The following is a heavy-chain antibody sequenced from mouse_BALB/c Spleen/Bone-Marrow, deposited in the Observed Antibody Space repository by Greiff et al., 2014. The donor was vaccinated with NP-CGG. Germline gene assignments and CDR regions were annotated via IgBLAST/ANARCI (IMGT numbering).Heavy chain of an antibody. D-gene: IGHD1-1*01. Sequence: QVQLKESGPGLVAPSQSLSISCTVSGFSLTSYGLHWVRQPPGQGLEWLGVIWAGGSTNYNSARMSRLSINKDNSKSQVFLKMNTLQTDDTAMYYCAREVRGYYGSSGAAMDYWGQGTTVTVSS. J-gene: IGHJ4*01. CDR1: GFSLTSYG. CDR2: IWAGGST. CDR3: AREVRGYYGSSGAAMDY. V-gene: IGHV2-9*02.